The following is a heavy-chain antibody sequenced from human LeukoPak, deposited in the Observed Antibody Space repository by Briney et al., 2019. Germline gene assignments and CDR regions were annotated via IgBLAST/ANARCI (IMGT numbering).Heavy chain of an antibody. CDR2: ISYDGSNK. CDR1: GFTFSSYG. CDR3: AKDRYYYGSGSYYNVGY. J-gene: IGHJ4*02. Sequence: GGSLRLSCAASGFTFSSYGMHWVRQAPGKGLEWVAAISYDGSNKYYADSVKGRFTISRDNSKNTLYLQMNSLRAEDTAVYYCAKDRYYYGSGSYYNVGYWGQGTLVTVSS. V-gene: IGHV3-30*18. D-gene: IGHD3-10*01.